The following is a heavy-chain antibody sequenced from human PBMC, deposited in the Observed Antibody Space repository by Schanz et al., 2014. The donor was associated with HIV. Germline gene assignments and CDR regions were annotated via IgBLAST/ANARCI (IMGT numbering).Heavy chain of an antibody. CDR2: ISGSGLST. D-gene: IGHD3-10*01. CDR1: GLTFSTYA. J-gene: IGHJ4*02. V-gene: IGHV3-23*04. Sequence: EVQLVESGGGLVKPGGSLRLSCAASGLTFSTYAMSWVRQAPGKGLEWVSVISGSGLSTYYADSVKGRFTISRDNSKNTLYLQMNSLRAEDTAVYYCAKGQRGVVRGDIDYWGQGTLVTVSS. CDR3: AKGQRGVVRGDIDY.